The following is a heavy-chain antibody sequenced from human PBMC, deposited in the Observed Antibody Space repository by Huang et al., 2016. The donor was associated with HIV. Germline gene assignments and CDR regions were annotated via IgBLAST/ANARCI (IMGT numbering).Heavy chain of an antibody. J-gene: IGHJ4*02. CDR1: GDTFRKYA. CDR3: ARGLWDSTWDGTDWLLRHFDS. V-gene: IGHV1-69*13. CDR2: KIPIFGEQ. D-gene: IGHD1-26*01. Sequence: QVQLVQSGAEVKKPGSSLRVSCRASGDTFRKYAISWVRQAPGQGLEWMGGKIPIFGEQTYAQKFQGRIKITAQESTSTIYVERSRLTFQDTAIYYCARGLWDSTWDGTDWLLRHFDSWGLGTLVTISS.